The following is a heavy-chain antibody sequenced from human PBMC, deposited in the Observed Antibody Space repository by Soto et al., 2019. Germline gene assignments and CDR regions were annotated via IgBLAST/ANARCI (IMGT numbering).Heavy chain of an antibody. Sequence: EVQLLESGGGLVQPGGSLRLSCAASGFTFSSYAMSWFRQAPGKGLEWVSASSGSGGSTYYGDSVKGRFTIARDNAKKTLYLQMNSLRAEDTAVYYCAKYERVGATYYGMDVWGQGTTVTVAS. D-gene: IGHD1-26*01. V-gene: IGHV3-23*01. CDR3: AKYERVGATYYGMDV. CDR1: GFTFSSYA. J-gene: IGHJ6*02. CDR2: SSGSGGST.